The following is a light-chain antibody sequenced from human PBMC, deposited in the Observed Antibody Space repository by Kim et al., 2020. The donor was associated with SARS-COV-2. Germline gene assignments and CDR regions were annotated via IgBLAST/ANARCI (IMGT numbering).Light chain of an antibody. CDR1: QSISRY. J-gene: IGKJ4*01. CDR3: QQTYSTTVT. V-gene: IGKV1-39*01. Sequence: ASVGDRVTITCRASQSISRYLKWYQQKPEKAPKRLIYGASSLQSGVPSRFSGSGSGTDITLTISSLQPEDFATYYCQQTYSTTVTFGGGTKVEIK. CDR2: GAS.